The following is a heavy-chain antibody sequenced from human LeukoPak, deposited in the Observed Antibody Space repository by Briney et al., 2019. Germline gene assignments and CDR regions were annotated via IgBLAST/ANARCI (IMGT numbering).Heavy chain of an antibody. V-gene: IGHV3-53*01. CDR3: ARRGDGGRSFDY. J-gene: IGHJ4*02. Sequence: PGGSLRLSCAASGFTFNTYTMSWVRQAPGKGLEWVSVIYSVGSTYYADSVKGRFTISRDNSKNTVYLQMNSLRAEDTAVYYCARRGDGGRSFDYWGQGTLVTVSS. CDR1: GFTFNTYT. D-gene: IGHD4-23*01. CDR2: IYSVGST.